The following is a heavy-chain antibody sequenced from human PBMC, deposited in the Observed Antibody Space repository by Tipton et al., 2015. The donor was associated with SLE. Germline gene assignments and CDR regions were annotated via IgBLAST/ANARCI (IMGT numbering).Heavy chain of an antibody. CDR1: GGSISSHY. J-gene: IGHJ6*02. V-gene: IGHV4-59*08. Sequence: TLSLTCTVSGGSISSHYWSWIRQPPGKGLEWIGYIYYSGSTNYNPSLKSRVTISVDTSKNQFSLKLSSVTAADTAVYYCARAGIAAAADYGMDVWGQGTTVTVSS. CDR3: ARAGIAAAADYGMDV. D-gene: IGHD6-13*01. CDR2: IYYSGST.